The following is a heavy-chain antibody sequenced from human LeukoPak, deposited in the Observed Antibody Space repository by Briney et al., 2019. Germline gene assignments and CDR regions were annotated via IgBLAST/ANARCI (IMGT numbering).Heavy chain of an antibody. D-gene: IGHD5-24*01. V-gene: IGHV1-18*01. CDR1: GYTFATFG. J-gene: IGHJ4*02. CDR2: ISVYNGDM. Sequence: GASVKVSCKASGYTFATFGISWLRQAPGQGLEWLGWISVYNGDMHFAQRFQGRVTMTTDTSTSTVYMDLRSLTSDDTAVYYCARAPREGPFDYWGQGSLLTVSS. CDR3: ARAPREGPFDY.